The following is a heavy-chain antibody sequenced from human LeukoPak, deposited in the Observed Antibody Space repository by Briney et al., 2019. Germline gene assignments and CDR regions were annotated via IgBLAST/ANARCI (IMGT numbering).Heavy chain of an antibody. CDR3: ARTGYGSGSDDFDF. CDR1: GYTFTRYG. CDR2: ISPHNGNR. V-gene: IGHV1-18*01. D-gene: IGHD3-10*01. Sequence: ASVKVSCKTSGYTFTRYGVSWVRQAPGQGLEWMGWISPHNGNRDYAQKFKDRVTTTTDTSTNTVYLELRSLRPDDTAMYYCARTGYGSGSDDFDFWGQGTLVTVSS. J-gene: IGHJ4*02.